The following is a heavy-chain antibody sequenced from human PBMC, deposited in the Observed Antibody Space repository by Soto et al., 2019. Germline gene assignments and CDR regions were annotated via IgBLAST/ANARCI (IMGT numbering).Heavy chain of an antibody. D-gene: IGHD2-21*02. J-gene: IGHJ4*02. Sequence: QVQLQESGPGFVKPSETLSLTCTVSGGSISNHYWSWFRQPPVKGLEWIGYIYYNGNPNYNPSLKSSVTMSVDTSKNQISLKLSSVTAADTAGYYCTRADLYSEYWGQGTLVTVSS. CDR3: TRADLYSEY. CDR1: GGSISNHY. V-gene: IGHV4-59*11. CDR2: IYYNGNP.